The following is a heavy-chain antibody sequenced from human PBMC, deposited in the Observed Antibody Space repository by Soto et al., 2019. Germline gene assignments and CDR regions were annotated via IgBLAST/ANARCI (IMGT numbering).Heavy chain of an antibody. D-gene: IGHD6-19*01. CDR2: ISAYNGNT. Sequence: GASVKVSCKASGYNFTNYDINWVRQAPGQGLEWMGWISAYNGNTNYAQKLQGRVTMTTDTSASTAYMELRSLRSDDTAVYYCARGRRVDIAVEGNWFDPWGQGTLVTVSS. CDR3: ARGRRVDIAVEGNWFDP. J-gene: IGHJ5*02. V-gene: IGHV1-18*01. CDR1: GYNFTNYD.